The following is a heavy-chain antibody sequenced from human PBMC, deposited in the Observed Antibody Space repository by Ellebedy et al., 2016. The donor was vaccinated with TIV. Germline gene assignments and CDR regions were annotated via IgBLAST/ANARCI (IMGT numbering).Heavy chain of an antibody. CDR3: ATDPDGVYGDTSAY. V-gene: IGHV3-53*01. Sequence: GGSLRLSCAASGFTLNTMTWVRQAPGKGLEWVSLLYSVGDTYYADSVKGRFTVSRDNSQNTLYLQMTSLRVDDTAVYYCATDPDGVYGDTSAYWGRGTLVTVSS. J-gene: IGHJ4*02. D-gene: IGHD4-17*01. CDR2: LYSVGDT. CDR1: GFTLNT.